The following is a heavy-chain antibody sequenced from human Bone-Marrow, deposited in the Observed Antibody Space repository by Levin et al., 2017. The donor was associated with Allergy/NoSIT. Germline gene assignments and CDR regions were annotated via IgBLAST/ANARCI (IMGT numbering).Heavy chain of an antibody. J-gene: IGHJ4*02. CDR2: IHYSGTT. Sequence: SETLSLTCTLSGASISSGIYYWSWIRQSPGKGLEWIGYIHYSGTTYYNPSLKGRVTISVDTSKNQFSLKLSSVTAADTAVYYCARAGGDFYDSRGYFDYWGQGRMVTVSS. D-gene: IGHD2-21*01. CDR1: GASISSGIYY. CDR3: ARAGGDFYDSRGYFDY. V-gene: IGHV4-30-4*01.